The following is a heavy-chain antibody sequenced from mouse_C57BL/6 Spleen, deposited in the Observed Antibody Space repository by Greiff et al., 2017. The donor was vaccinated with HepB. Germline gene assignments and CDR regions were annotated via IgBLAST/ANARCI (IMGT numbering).Heavy chain of an antibody. Sequence: VKLQESGPELVKPGASVKISCKASGYAFSSSWMNWVKQRPGKGLEWIGRIYPGDGDTNYNGKFKGKATLTADKSSSTAYMQLSSLTSEDSAVYFCARGTVLRSLDYWGQGTTLTVSS. D-gene: IGHD1-1*01. CDR2: IYPGDGDT. CDR1: GYAFSSSW. V-gene: IGHV1-82*01. CDR3: ARGTVLRSLDY. J-gene: IGHJ2*01.